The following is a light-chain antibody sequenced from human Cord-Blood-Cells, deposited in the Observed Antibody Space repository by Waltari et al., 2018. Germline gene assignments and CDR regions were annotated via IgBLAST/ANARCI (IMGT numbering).Light chain of an antibody. CDR1: KLGDKY. Sequence: GQTVSITCSGDKLGDKYACWYQQKPGQSPVLVIYQDSKRPSGIPERFSGSNSGNTATLTISGTQAMDEADYYCQAWDSSTASYVFGTGTKVTVL. J-gene: IGLJ1*01. CDR2: QDS. V-gene: IGLV3-1*01. CDR3: QAWDSSTASYV.